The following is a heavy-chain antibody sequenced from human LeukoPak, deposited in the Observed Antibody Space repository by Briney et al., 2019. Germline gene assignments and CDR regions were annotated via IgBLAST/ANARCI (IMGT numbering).Heavy chain of an antibody. D-gene: IGHD5-18*01. CDR3: ARRTDTAMDSHFDY. CDR1: GGSFSGYY. J-gene: IGHJ4*02. V-gene: IGHV4-59*08. CDR2: IYYSGST. Sequence: PSETLSLTCAVYGGSFSGYYWSWIRQPPGKGLEWIGYIYYSGSTNYNPSLKSRVTISVDTSKNQFSLKLSSVTAADTAVYYCARRTDTAMDSHFDYWGQGTLVTVSS.